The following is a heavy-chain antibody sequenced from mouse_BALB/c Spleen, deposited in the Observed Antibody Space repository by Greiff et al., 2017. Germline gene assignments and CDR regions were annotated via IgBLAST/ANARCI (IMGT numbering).Heavy chain of an antibody. CDR3: ASPYDYPGAY. Sequence: EVQVVESGGGLVKPGGSLKLSCAASGFAFSSYDMSWVRQTPEKRLEWVAYISSGGGSTYYPDTVKGRFTISRDNAKNTLYLQMSSLKSEDTAMYYCASPYDYPGAYWGQGTLVTVSA. J-gene: IGHJ3*01. V-gene: IGHV5-12-1*01. CDR2: ISSGGGST. CDR1: GFAFSSYD. D-gene: IGHD2-4*01.